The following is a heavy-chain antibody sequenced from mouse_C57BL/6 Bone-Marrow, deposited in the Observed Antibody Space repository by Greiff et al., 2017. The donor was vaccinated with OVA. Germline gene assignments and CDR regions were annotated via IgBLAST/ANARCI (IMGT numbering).Heavy chain of an antibody. D-gene: IGHD2-2*01. CDR2: INPGSGGT. CDR1: GYAFTNYL. CDR3: ARRGGYAWFAY. V-gene: IGHV1-54*01. J-gene: IGHJ3*01. Sequence: VQLQQSGAELVRPGTSVKVSCKASGYAFTNYLIEWVKQRPGQGLEWIGVINPGSGGTNYNEKFKGKATLTADKSSSTAYMQRSSLTSDDAAVYFCARRGGYAWFAYWGQGTLVTVSA.